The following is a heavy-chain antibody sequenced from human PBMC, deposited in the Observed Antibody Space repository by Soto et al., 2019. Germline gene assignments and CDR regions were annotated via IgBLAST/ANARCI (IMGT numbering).Heavy chain of an antibody. J-gene: IGHJ6*02. Sequence: GASVKVSCKASGYTFPSYGISWVLQAHGQGLEWMGWISAYNGNTNYAQKLQGRVTMTTDTSTSTAYMELRSLRSDDTAVYYCARDPGPTSCYACASGMDVWGQGNTVTVSS. CDR1: GYTFPSYG. D-gene: IGHD2-2*01. CDR3: ARDPGPTSCYACASGMDV. V-gene: IGHV1-18*01. CDR2: ISAYNGNT.